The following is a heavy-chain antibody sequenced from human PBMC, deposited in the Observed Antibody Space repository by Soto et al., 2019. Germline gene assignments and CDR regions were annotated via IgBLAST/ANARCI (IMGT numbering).Heavy chain of an antibody. CDR1: GYTFTSYG. J-gene: IGHJ4*02. Sequence: QVQLVQSGAEVKKPGASVKVSCKASGYTFTSYGISWVRQAPGQGLEWMGWISAYNGNTNYAQKLQGRVTMTTDTSTSTAYMELRSLRSDDAAVYYWARVDLQLWVEGGFDYWGQGTLVTVSS. CDR3: ARVDLQLWVEGGFDY. CDR2: ISAYNGNT. V-gene: IGHV1-18*01. D-gene: IGHD5-18*01.